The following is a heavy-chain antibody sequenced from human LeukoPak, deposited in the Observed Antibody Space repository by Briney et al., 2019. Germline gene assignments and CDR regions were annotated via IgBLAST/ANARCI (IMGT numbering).Heavy chain of an antibody. D-gene: IGHD2-15*01. CDR2: IIPMFGIT. CDR3: VLAATPTPFDY. V-gene: IGHV1-69*05. CDR1: GDTFSNYA. J-gene: IGHJ4*02. Sequence: ASVKVSCKSSGDTFSNYAISWVRQAPGQALEWMGGIIPMFGITNYTQKFQGRVTNNTYESTSTAYMDLSSLTSEDTAVYYCVLAATPTPFDYWGQGTLVTVSP.